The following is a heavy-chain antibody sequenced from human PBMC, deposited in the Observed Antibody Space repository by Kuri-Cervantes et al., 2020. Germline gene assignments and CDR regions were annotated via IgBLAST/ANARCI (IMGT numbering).Heavy chain of an antibody. CDR3: ARRGDYYDILTGFSDAFDI. V-gene: IGHV1-69*13. D-gene: IGHD3-9*01. CDR2: IIPIFGTA. Sequence: SVKVSCKASGYTFTSYGISWVRQAPGQGLEWMGGIIPIFGTANYAQKFQGRVTITADESTSTAYMELSSLRSEDTAVYYCARRGDYYDILTGFSDAFDIWGQGTMVTVSS. CDR1: GYTFTSYG. J-gene: IGHJ3*02.